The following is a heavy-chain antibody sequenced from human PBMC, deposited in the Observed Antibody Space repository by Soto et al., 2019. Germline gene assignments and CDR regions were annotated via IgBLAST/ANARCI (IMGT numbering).Heavy chain of an antibody. J-gene: IGHJ2*01. Sequence: GGSLRLSCAASGFTFRSYAMSWVRQAPGKGLEWVSVISGSGISTHYADSVKGRFTVSRDNSKNTLYLQMNSLRAEDTAVYNCAKEPVGPDWYFDLWGRGTLVTVSX. CDR3: AKEPVGPDWYFDL. V-gene: IGHV3-23*01. CDR2: ISGSGIST. CDR1: GFTFRSYA.